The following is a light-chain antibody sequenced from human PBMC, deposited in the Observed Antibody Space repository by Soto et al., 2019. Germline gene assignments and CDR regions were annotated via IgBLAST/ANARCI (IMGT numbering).Light chain of an antibody. CDR1: QSLVHSDGNTY. V-gene: IGKV2-24*01. CDR3: MQATQLRLT. CDR2: KIS. J-gene: IGKJ4*01. Sequence: DIVMTQTPLSSPVTLGQPASISCRSSQSLVHSDGNTYLSWLQQRPGQPPRLLLYKISNRFSGVTDRFSGSGAGTDFKLKISRVDAEDVGVYYCMQATQLRLTFGGGTKVEIK.